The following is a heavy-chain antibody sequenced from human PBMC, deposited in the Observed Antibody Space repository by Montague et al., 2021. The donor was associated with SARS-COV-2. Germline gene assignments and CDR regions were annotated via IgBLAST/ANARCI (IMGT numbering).Heavy chain of an antibody. D-gene: IGHD6-13*01. J-gene: IGHJ4*02. CDR1: GFTFSSNW. CDR3: ARVPSSSWYFEY. Sequence: SLRLSCAASGFTFSSNWMSWVRQAPGKGLEWVANIKQDGSEKYYVDSVKGRFTISRDNAKNSLYLQMNSLRAEDTAVYYCARVPSSSWYFEYWGQGTLVTVSS. CDR2: IKQDGSEK. V-gene: IGHV3-7*01.